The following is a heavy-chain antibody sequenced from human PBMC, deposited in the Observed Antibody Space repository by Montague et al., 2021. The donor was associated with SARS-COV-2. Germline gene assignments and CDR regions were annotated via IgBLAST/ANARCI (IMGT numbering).Heavy chain of an antibody. CDR3: AREREVERAARTLVAFDM. V-gene: IGHV4-34*01. D-gene: IGHD1-1*01. Sequence: SDTLSLTCAVYGGSFSVYYWSWLRQSPRSGLEWIAEISQSGTAHYNPSLESRVSISIDTSRNQFTLKLSSVTAADTAMYYCAREREVERAARTLVAFDMWGQGTMVTVSS. CDR2: ISQSGTA. J-gene: IGHJ3*02. CDR1: GGSFSVYY.